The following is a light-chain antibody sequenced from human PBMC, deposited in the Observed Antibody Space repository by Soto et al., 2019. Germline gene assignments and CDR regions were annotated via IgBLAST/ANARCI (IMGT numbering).Light chain of an antibody. Sequence: EIVLTQSPGTLSLSPGERATLSCRASQSVTSSYLAWYQRKPGQAPRLLIFAASTRATGIPDRFSGSGSGTDFTLTITRLEPEDFALYYCQQYGSTPPTFGQGTKVEFK. V-gene: IGKV3-20*01. J-gene: IGKJ2*01. CDR2: AAS. CDR1: QSVTSSY. CDR3: QQYGSTPPT.